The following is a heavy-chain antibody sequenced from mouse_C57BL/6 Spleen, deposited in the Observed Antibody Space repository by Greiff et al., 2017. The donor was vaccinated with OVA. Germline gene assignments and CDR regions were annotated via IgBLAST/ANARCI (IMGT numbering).Heavy chain of an antibody. J-gene: IGHJ4*01. D-gene: IGHD4-1*01. Sequence: EVNVVESGGDLVKPGGSLKLSCAASGFTFSSYGMSWVRQTPDKRLEWVATISSGGSYTYYPDSVKGRFTISRDNAKNTLYLQMSSLKSEDTAMYYCARRTGTDYYAMDYWGQGTSVTVSS. CDR1: GFTFSSYG. CDR3: ARRTGTDYYAMDY. V-gene: IGHV5-6*02. CDR2: ISSGGSYT.